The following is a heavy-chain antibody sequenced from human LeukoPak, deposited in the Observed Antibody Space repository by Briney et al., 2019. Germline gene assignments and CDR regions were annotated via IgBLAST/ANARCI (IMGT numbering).Heavy chain of an antibody. J-gene: IGHJ4*02. V-gene: IGHV1-69*13. CDR3: AGSSWAFDY. CDR2: IIPIFGTA. CDR1: GDTFTSYD. Sequence: ASVKVSCKASGDTFTSYDINWVRQAPGQGLEWMGGIIPIFGTASYAQKFQGRVTITADESTSTAYMELSSLRSEDTAVYYCAGSSWAFDYWGQGTLVTVSS. D-gene: IGHD6-13*01.